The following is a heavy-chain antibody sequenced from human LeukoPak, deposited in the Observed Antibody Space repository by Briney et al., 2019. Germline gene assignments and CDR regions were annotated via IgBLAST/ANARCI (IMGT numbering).Heavy chain of an antibody. CDR1: GGSFNGYY. CDR3: APLFGVVSDAFDI. D-gene: IGHD3-3*01. CDR2: INHSGST. V-gene: IGHV4-34*01. Sequence: PSETLSLTCAVYGGSFNGYYWSWIRQPPGKGLEWIGEINHSGSTNYNPSLKSRVTISVDTSKNQISLKLSSVTAADTAVYYCAPLFGVVSDAFDIWGQGTMVTVSS. J-gene: IGHJ3*02.